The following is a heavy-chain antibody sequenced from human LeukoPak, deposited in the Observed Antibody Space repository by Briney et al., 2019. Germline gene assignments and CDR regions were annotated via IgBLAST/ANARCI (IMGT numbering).Heavy chain of an antibody. CDR2: IYPGDSDT. J-gene: IGHJ4*02. D-gene: IGHD5-12*01. V-gene: IGHV5-51*01. Sequence: GESLKISCKGSGYTFTNYWIGWVRQMPGKGLEFMGIIYPGDSDTRYSPSFQGQVTISVDKSINTAYLQWSSLKASDSAMYYCARHGSGYDSGYWGQGTLVTVSS. CDR1: GYTFTNYW. CDR3: ARHGSGYDSGY.